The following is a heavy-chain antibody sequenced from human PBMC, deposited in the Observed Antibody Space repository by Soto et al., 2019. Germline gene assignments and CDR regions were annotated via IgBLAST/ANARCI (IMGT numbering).Heavy chain of an antibody. J-gene: IGHJ3*02. CDR2: ISAYNGNT. CDR3: ARDFASHRNDCGGKVPAFDI. D-gene: IGHD4-17*01. V-gene: IGHV1-18*01. Sequence: QVQLVQSGAEVKKPGASVKVSCKASGYTFTSYGISWVRQAPGQGLEWMGWISAYNGNTNYAQKLQGRVTMTTDTSTSTAYMELRSLRSDDTAVYYCARDFASHRNDCGGKVPAFDIWGQGTMVTVSS. CDR1: GYTFTSYG.